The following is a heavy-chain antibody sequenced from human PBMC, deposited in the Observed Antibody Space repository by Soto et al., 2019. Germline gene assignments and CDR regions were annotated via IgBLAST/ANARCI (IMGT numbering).Heavy chain of an antibody. D-gene: IGHD3-22*01. CDR2: IKPDGSEK. V-gene: IGHV3-7*04. CDR3: ARGDYYDSSDPFSDAFDI. J-gene: IGHJ3*02. CDR1: GFSFSSYW. Sequence: PGGSLRLSCAASGFSFSSYWMSWVRQAPGKGLEWVANIKPDGSEKWYVDSVKGRFTISRDNAKNSLYLQMNSMRAEDTAVYYCARGDYYDSSDPFSDAFDIWGQGTMVT.